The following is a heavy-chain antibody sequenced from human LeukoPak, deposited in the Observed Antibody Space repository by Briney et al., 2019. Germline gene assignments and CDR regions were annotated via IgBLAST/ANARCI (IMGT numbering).Heavy chain of an antibody. CDR3: TALVVVTYFDY. V-gene: IGHV3-15*01. CDR2: IKSKTDGGTT. D-gene: IGHD3-22*01. J-gene: IGHJ4*02. CDR1: GFTFSNAW. Sequence: GGSLRLSCAASGFTFSNAWRSWVRQARGKGVEGVGGIKSKTDGGTTDYAAPVKGIFTILRDEAKNTLYLQMHSLKTDDTAVYYCTALVVVTYFDYWGQGTLATVSS.